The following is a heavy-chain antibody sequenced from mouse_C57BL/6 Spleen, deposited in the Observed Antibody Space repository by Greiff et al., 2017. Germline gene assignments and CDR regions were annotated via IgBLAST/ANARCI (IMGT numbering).Heavy chain of an antibody. Sequence: VQLQQSGTVLARPGASVKMSCKTSGYTFTSYWMHWVKQRPGQGLEWIGAIYPGNSDTSYNQKFKGKAKLTAVTSASTAYMELSSLTNEDSAVYYCTREAYYSNYYAMDYWGQGTSVTVSS. J-gene: IGHJ4*01. CDR2: IYPGNSDT. CDR3: TREAYYSNYYAMDY. CDR1: GYTFTSYW. V-gene: IGHV1-5*01. D-gene: IGHD2-5*01.